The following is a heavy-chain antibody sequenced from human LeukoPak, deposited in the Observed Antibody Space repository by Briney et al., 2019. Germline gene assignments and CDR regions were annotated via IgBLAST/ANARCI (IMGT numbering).Heavy chain of an antibody. CDR1: GGSISSSSYY. CDR2: IYYSGST. Sequence: KPSETLSLTCTVSGGSISSSSYYWGWIRQPPGKGLEWIGSIYYSGSTYYNPSLKSRVTISVDTSKNQFSLKLSSVTAADTAVYYCARLGSVGATPNFDYWGQGTLVTVSS. J-gene: IGHJ4*02. V-gene: IGHV4-39*01. D-gene: IGHD1-26*01. CDR3: ARLGSVGATPNFDY.